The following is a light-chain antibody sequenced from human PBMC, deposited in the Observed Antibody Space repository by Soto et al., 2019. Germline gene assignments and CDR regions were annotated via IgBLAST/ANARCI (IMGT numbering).Light chain of an antibody. CDR1: KRDDGDYNY. CDR2: DVS. J-gene: IGLJ1*01. CDR3: CSYAGNSYV. Sequence: QSALNQPASVSGSPGQSITLSCTGPKRDDGDYNYVSRYQQHPGKAPKLMIYDVSHRPSGFSNRFSGPKSGNTASLTISGLQAEDEADYYCCSYAGNSYVFGTGTKVTVL. V-gene: IGLV2-14*01.